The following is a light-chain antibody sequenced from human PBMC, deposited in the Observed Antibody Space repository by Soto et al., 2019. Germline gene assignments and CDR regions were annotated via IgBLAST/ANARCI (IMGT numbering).Light chain of an antibody. CDR3: SSHISSGNYV. V-gene: IGLV2-14*01. Sequence: QSVLTQPASVSGSPGQSITLSCTGTSSDVGDYNYVSWYQQHPDKAPKVIIYDVSNRPSGVSNRFSGSKSGNTASLTISGLQAEDEADYYCSSHISSGNYVFGTGTKVTV. CDR2: DVS. J-gene: IGLJ1*01. CDR1: SSDVGDYNY.